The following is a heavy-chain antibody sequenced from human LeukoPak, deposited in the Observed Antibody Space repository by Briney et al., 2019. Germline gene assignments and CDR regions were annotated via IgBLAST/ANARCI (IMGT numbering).Heavy chain of an antibody. V-gene: IGHV4-59*11. CDR3: AREVPRYYYYYMDV. Sequence: SETLSLTCAVSTDSFSSHYWSWIRQPLGKGLEWIGYISYIGSTNYNPSLKSRLTISIDTSKNQFSLKLRSVTAADTAVYYCAREVPRYYYYYMDVWGKGTTVTVSS. J-gene: IGHJ6*03. CDR1: TDSFSSHY. CDR2: ISYIGST.